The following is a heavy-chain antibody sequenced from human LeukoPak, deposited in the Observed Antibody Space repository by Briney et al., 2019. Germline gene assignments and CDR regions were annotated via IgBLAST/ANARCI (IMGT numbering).Heavy chain of an antibody. V-gene: IGHV5-51*01. D-gene: IGHD5-12*01. J-gene: IGHJ4*02. Sequence: GESLKISCKGSGYSFANYLVGWVRHMPGKGLEWMGIIYPLKSEIRYTPSFQGLVTISADKSITTGYLQWISLKASDSAMYYCARPGNSGYPAPFDYWGQGTLVTVSS. CDR3: ARPGNSGYPAPFDY. CDR2: IYPLKSEI. CDR1: GYSFANYL.